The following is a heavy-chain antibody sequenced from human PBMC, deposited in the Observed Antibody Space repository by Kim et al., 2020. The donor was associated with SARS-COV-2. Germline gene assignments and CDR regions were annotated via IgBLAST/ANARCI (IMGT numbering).Heavy chain of an antibody. V-gene: IGHV3-23*01. CDR1: GLTFSNYA. J-gene: IGHJ3*02. D-gene: IGHD3-10*01. Sequence: GGSLRLSCVGSGLTFSNYAMSWVRQAPGKGLDWVSAISGSGESTYYADSVKGRFTISRDNSKNTLYLQMNSLRAEDTAVYYCAKEGRITRTFDAFDIWGQGTMVTVSS. CDR3: AKEGRITRTFDAFDI. CDR2: ISGSGEST.